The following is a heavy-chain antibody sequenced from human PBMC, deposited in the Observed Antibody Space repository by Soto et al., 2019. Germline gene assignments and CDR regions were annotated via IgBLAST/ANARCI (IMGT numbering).Heavy chain of an antibody. Sequence: ASVKVSCKASGYTFTSYGNSWARQAPGQGLEWMGWISAYNVNTNYAQKLQGRVTMTTDTSTSTAYMELRSLRSDDTAVYYCARTYYYDSSGYYPFGYFDYWGQGTLVTCSS. CDR3: ARTYYYDSSGYYPFGYFDY. CDR1: GYTFTSYG. CDR2: ISAYNVNT. J-gene: IGHJ4*02. D-gene: IGHD3-22*01. V-gene: IGHV1-18*01.